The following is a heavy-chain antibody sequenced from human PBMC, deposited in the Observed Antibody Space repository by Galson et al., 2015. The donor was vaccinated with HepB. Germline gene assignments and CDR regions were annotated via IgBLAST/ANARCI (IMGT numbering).Heavy chain of an antibody. V-gene: IGHV3-53*04. CDR3: ARGPRYYYDSSGPGYFDY. D-gene: IGHD3-22*01. CDR1: GFTVSSTY. Sequence: SLRLSCAASGFTVSSTYMSWVRQAPGEGLEWVSIIYRGTSTNYAASVRGRFTITRHNFKNTLYLQMNSLRAEDTAVYYCARGPRYYYDSSGPGYFDYWGQGTLVTVSS. J-gene: IGHJ4*02. CDR2: IYRGTST.